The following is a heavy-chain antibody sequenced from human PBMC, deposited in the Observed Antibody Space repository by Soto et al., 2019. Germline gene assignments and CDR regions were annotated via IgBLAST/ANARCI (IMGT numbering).Heavy chain of an antibody. CDR3: AREHGAISFYYYMDV. J-gene: IGHJ6*03. CDR2: ISSSGSTI. V-gene: IGHV3-11*01. CDR1: GFTFSDYY. D-gene: IGHD2-2*01. Sequence: VQLVESGGGLVEPGGSLRLSCAASGFTFSDYYMSWIRQAPGKGLEWVSYISSSGSTIYYADSLKGRFTISRDSAKNALYLQMNSLRAEDTAVYFCAREHGAISFYYYMDVGGKGTTVTVSS.